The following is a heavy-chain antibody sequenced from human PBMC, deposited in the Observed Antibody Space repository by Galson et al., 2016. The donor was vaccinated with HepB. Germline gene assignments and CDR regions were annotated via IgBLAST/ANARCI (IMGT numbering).Heavy chain of an antibody. V-gene: IGHV4-31*03. Sequence: TLSLTCTVSGGSISSAVHYWIWLRQHPGEALEWIGYVYHSGTTYYNPSLKSRVIMSVDTSKNQFSLNLSSVTAADTAVYYCARERVALGVGRWLQEAFDFWGQGTLVTVSS. CDR1: GGSISSAVHY. D-gene: IGHD5-24*01. J-gene: IGHJ4*02. CDR3: ARERVALGVGRWLQEAFDF. CDR2: VYHSGTT.